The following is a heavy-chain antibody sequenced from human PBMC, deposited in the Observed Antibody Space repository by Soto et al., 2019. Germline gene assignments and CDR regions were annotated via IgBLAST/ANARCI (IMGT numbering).Heavy chain of an antibody. D-gene: IGHD3-22*01. V-gene: IGHV3-33*01. CDR3: ARERVYDDNYDSFDY. CDR1: GFDFSKFG. CDR2: IWADGTTK. Sequence: QVQLVQSGGGVVQPGRSLRLPCAASGFDFSKFGFQWVRQAPGKGLEWVAVIWADGTTKYYAESVKGRFTISRDNSRNTLYLQMSGLRAEDTVVYFCARERVYDDNYDSFDYWGQGALVTVSS. J-gene: IGHJ4*02.